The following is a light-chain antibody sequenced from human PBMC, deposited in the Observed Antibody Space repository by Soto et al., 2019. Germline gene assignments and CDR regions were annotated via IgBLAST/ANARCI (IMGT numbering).Light chain of an antibody. V-gene: IGLV2-14*01. CDR1: SSDVGAYKY. J-gene: IGLJ1*01. CDR3: SSYTVSSSQFV. Sequence: QSALTQPASVSGSPGQSITISCTGISSDVGAYKYVSWYVQRPGKAPKVVIYDVNNRPSGVSSRFSASKSGDTASLTISGLQTEDEGDYYCSSYTVSSSQFVFGGGTKVTVL. CDR2: DVN.